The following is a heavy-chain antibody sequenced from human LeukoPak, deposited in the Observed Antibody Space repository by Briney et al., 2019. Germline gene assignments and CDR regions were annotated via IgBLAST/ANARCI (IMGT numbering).Heavy chain of an antibody. CDR3: VKDLNGTWSFDY. Sequence: GGSLRLSCSASGFTFGAYFMHWVRQAPGKGLQYVSSISSNGYDTYYADSVKGRFTISRDNSKNTLFLQMNNLRPEDTVVYYCVKDLNGTWSFDYWGQGTLVTVSS. CDR2: ISSNGYDT. J-gene: IGHJ4*02. D-gene: IGHD2-8*01. CDR1: GFTFGAYF. V-gene: IGHV3-64D*06.